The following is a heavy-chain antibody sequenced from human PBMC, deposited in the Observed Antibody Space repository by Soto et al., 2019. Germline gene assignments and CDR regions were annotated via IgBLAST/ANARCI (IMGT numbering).Heavy chain of an antibody. J-gene: IGHJ3*02. CDR2: IIPIFTTT. V-gene: IGHV1-69*12. CDR3: AREVAADGTFREDVFDM. D-gene: IGHD6-13*01. Sequence: QVHLVQSGAEVKKPGSSVKVSCKASGGTFSNHAINWVRQAPGQGLEWMGRIIPIFTTTNYAQKFQGRVTIPADESTITAYIELSSLKHDDTAVYYCAREVAADGTFREDVFDMWGQGTLVTVSS. CDR1: GGTFSNHA.